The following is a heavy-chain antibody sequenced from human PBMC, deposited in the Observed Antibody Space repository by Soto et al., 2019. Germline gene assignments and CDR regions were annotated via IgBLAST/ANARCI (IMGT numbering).Heavy chain of an antibody. J-gene: IGHJ3*02. CDR3: ARESGGVATHAFDI. Sequence: SETLSLTCTVSGGSISSYYWSWIRQPPGKGLEWIGYIYYSGSTNYNPSLKSRVTISVDTSKNQFSLKLSSVTAADTAVYYCARESGGVATHAFDIWGQGTMVTVSS. CDR2: IYYSGST. D-gene: IGHD2-15*01. V-gene: IGHV4-59*01. CDR1: GGSISSYY.